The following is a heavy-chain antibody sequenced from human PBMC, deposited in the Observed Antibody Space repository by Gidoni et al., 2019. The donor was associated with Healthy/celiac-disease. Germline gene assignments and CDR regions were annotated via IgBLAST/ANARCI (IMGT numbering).Heavy chain of an antibody. V-gene: IGHV4-38-2*01. CDR2: IYHSGRT. CDR1: GYSISSGYY. J-gene: IGHJ4*02. D-gene: IGHD6-19*01. CDR3: ARIPIIAVAGRAFDY. Sequence: QVQLQESGPGLVKPSETLSLTCAVSGYSISSGYYWGWIRQPPGKGLELIGSIYHSGRTYYNPSLKSRVTISVDTSKNQFSLKLSSVTAADTAVYYCARIPIIAVAGRAFDYWGQGTLVTVSS.